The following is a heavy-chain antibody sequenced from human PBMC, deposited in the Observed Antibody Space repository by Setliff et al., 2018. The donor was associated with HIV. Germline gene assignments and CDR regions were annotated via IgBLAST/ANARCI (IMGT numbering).Heavy chain of an antibody. D-gene: IGHD3-16*01. Sequence: PSETLSLTCAVYGGSFNEYYWNWIRQIPGKGLEWIGEINHSESTNYNESLKRRLRISVDTSKNQFSLSLNSVTAADTAVYYCARAYRDNVWGSWRQISSWFDSWGQGNLVTVSS. CDR1: GGSFNEYY. V-gene: IGHV4-34*01. CDR2: INHSEST. J-gene: IGHJ5*01. CDR3: ARAYRDNVWGSWRQISSWFDS.